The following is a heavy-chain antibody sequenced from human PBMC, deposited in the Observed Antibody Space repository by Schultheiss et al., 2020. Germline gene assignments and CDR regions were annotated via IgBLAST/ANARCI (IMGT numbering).Heavy chain of an antibody. V-gene: IGHV4-61*02. Sequence: LRLSCTVSGGSITSGGYFWSWIRQPAGKGLEWIGRIYTSGSTNYNPSLKSRVTISVDTSKNQFSLKLSSVTAADTAVYYCARCIAAAENFDYWGQGTLVTVSS. CDR1: GGSITSGGYF. CDR3: ARCIAAAENFDY. D-gene: IGHD6-13*01. CDR2: IYTSGST. J-gene: IGHJ4*02.